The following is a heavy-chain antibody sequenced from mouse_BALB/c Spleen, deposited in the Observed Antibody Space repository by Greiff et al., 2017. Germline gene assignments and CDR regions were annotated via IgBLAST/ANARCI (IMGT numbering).Heavy chain of an antibody. V-gene: IGHV5-17*02. CDR2: ISSGSSTI. J-gene: IGHJ4*01. CDR3: ARRKPGRDYYAMDD. CDR1: GFTFSSFG. D-gene: IGHD1-1*01. Sequence: DVHLVESGGGLVQPGGSRKLSCAASGFTFSSFGMHWVRQAPEKGLEWVAYISSGSSTIYYADTVKGRFTISRDNPKNTLFLQMTSLRSEDTAMYYCARRKPGRDYYAMDDWGQGTSVTVSS.